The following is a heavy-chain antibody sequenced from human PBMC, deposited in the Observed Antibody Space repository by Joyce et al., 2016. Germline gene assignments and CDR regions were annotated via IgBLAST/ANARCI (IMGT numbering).Heavy chain of an antibody. V-gene: IGHV3-30*18. D-gene: IGHD3-3*01. CDR1: GFHFSGYG. J-gene: IGHJ4*02. Sequence: QVQLVESGRGLVQPGRSLRLSCVASGFHFSGYGMHWGRQDPGKGLEWVAVITYDGTNERYGESVQGRFTISRDNSKKTLYLQMNSLRGDDTAVYYCAKSLEFWTGSPCDYWGQGTLVTVSS. CDR3: AKSLEFWTGSPCDY. CDR2: ITYDGTNE.